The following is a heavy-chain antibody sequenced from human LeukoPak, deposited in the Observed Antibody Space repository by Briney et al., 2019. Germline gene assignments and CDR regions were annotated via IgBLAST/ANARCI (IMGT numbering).Heavy chain of an antibody. Sequence: SETLSLTCAVSGGSISSGDYYWSWIRQPPGKGLEWIGYIYYSGSTYYNPSLKSRVTISVDTSKNQFSLKLSSVTAADTAVYYCARAALIDYFFDYWGQGTLVTVSS. CDR3: ARAALIDYFFDY. CDR2: IYYSGST. V-gene: IGHV4-30-4*08. J-gene: IGHJ4*02. D-gene: IGHD2-21*01. CDR1: GGSISSGDYY.